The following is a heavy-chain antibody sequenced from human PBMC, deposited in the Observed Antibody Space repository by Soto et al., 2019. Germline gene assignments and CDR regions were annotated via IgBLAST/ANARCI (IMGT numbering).Heavy chain of an antibody. Sequence: SETLSLTCTVSGGSISSYYWSWIRQPPGKGLEWIGYIYYSGSTNYNPSLKSRVTISVDTSKNQFSLKLSSVTAADTAVYYCASTGPFRYDFWSGYYNYWGQGTLVTVSS. CDR3: ASTGPFRYDFWSGYYNY. J-gene: IGHJ4*02. CDR1: GGSISSYY. CDR2: IYYSGST. V-gene: IGHV4-59*01. D-gene: IGHD3-3*01.